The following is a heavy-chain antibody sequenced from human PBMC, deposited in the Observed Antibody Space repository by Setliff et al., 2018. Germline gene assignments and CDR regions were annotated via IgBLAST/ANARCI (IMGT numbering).Heavy chain of an antibody. V-gene: IGHV3-30*18. D-gene: IGHD3-10*01. CDR3: AKVLYPGVGYFYGMDV. CDR1: GFSFSSYA. CDR2: ISSDAMIK. J-gene: IGHJ6*02. Sequence: LRLSCAASGFSFSSYAIHWVRQAPGKGLEWLTVISSDAMIKLYADSVKGRFIVSRDNSKSTLYLQMNSLRAEDTAIYYCAKVLYPGVGYFYGMDVWGQGTTVTVSS.